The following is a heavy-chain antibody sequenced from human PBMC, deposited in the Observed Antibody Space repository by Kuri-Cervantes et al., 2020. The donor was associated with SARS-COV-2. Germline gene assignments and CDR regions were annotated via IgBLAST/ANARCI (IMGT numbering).Heavy chain of an antibody. CDR2: INHSGST. D-gene: IGHD6-13*01. CDR1: GGSFSGYY. CDR3: ARGPRYSSSWYQTLDY. J-gene: IGHJ4*02. Sequence: SETLSLTCAVYGGSFSGYYWSWIRQPPGKGLEWIGEINHSGSTNYNPSLKSRVPISVGTTKNQYSLKLSSVIAADTAVYYCARGPRYSSSWYQTLDYWGQGTLVTVSS. V-gene: IGHV4-34*01.